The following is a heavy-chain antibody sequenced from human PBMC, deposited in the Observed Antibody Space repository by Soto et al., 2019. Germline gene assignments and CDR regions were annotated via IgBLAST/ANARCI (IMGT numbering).Heavy chain of an antibody. V-gene: IGHV4-59*01. Sequence: QVQLQESGPGLMKPSETLSLTCTVSGGSISSYYWSWIRQPPGKGLEWIGYIYYSGSTNYNPSLKSRVTISVDTSKNQFSLKLSSVTAADTAVYYCARGLGYCSGGSCVYFDYWGQGTLVTVSS. CDR1: GGSISSYY. D-gene: IGHD2-15*01. CDR3: ARGLGYCSGGSCVYFDY. J-gene: IGHJ4*02. CDR2: IYYSGST.